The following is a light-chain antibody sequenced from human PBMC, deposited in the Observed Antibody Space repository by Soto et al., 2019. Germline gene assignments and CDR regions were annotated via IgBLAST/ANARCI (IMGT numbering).Light chain of an antibody. CDR2: EVS. Sequence: QSALTQPASVSGSPGQSITISCTGTSSDVGGYNYVSWYQQHPGKAPKLIFYEVSNRPSGDSNRFSGSKSGNTASLTISGLQAEDESDYYCNSYTSKSTGVFGTGTKLTVL. CDR1: SSDVGGYNY. J-gene: IGLJ1*01. V-gene: IGLV2-14*01. CDR3: NSYTSKSTGV.